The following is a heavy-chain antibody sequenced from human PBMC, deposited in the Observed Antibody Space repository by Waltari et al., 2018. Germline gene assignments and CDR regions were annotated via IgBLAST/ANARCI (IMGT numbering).Heavy chain of an antibody. V-gene: IGHV3-23*01. Sequence: EVQLLESGGGLVQPGGSLRLSCAASGFTFSSYAMSWVRQAPGNGREWVSAIIGSGGSTYYADSVKGRFTISRDNSKYTLYLQMNSLRAEDTAVYYCAKDGIVVENAFDIWGQGTMVTVSS. CDR1: GFTFSSYA. CDR2: IIGSGGST. D-gene: IGHD2-21*01. CDR3: AKDGIVVENAFDI. J-gene: IGHJ3*02.